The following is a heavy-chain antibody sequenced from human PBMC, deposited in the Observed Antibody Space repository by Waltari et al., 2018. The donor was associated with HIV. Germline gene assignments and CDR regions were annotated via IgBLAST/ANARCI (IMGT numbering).Heavy chain of an antibody. Sequence: QVLLVESGGGVVQPGRSLRLSCAASGFTFSSSGMHWVRQAPGKGLEGVAVIWYDGNNKYYAYSVKGRFTISRDNSKNTLYLQMNSLRAEDTAVYYCARSLVGATYYFDYWGQGTLVTVSS. CDR1: GFTFSSSG. V-gene: IGHV3-33*01. D-gene: IGHD1-26*01. CDR3: ARSLVGATYYFDY. J-gene: IGHJ4*02. CDR2: IWYDGNNK.